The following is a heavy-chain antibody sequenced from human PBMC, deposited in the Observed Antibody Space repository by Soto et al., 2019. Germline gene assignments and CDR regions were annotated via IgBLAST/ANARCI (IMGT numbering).Heavy chain of an antibody. J-gene: IGHJ6*02. CDR2: ISGSGGST. Sequence: SLRLSYAASVFPFISYSLSWVRQAPGKGLEWVSAISGSGGSTYYADSVKGRFTISRDNSKNTLYLQMNSLRAEDTAVYYCAKDADSSSSDYGMDVWGQGTTVTVSS. CDR1: VFPFISYS. D-gene: IGHD6-6*01. CDR3: AKDADSSSSDYGMDV. V-gene: IGHV3-23*01.